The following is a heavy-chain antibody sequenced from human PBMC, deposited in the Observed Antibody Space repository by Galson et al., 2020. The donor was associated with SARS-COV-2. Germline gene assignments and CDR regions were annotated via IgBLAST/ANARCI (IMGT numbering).Heavy chain of an antibody. V-gene: IGHV4-4*02. Sequence: SATLSLTCTVSDASIISSDWWGWVRQSPGKGLAWIGEIYFSGPTAYNPSLKSRVTISVDPSKNQFSLNLISLTAADTPIYYCARVRRDYYDWFDPWGQGTLVTAST. CDR1: DASIISSDW. CDR2: IYFSGPT. CDR3: ARVRRDYYDWFDP. J-gene: IGHJ5*02. D-gene: IGHD2-21*02.